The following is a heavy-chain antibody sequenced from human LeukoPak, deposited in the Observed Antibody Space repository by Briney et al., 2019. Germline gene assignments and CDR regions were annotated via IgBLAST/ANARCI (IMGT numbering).Heavy chain of an antibody. J-gene: IGHJ4*02. CDR3: ARAAYYDFWSGYYQPVNYFDY. CDR2: MNPNSGNT. V-gene: IGHV1-8*01. D-gene: IGHD3-3*01. CDR1: GYTFTSYD. Sequence: ASVKVSCKASGYTFTSYDINWVRQATGQGLEWMGWMNPNSGNTGYAQKFQGRVTMTRNTSISTAYMELSSLRSEDTAVYYCARAAYYDFWSGYYQPVNYFDYWGQGTLVTVSS.